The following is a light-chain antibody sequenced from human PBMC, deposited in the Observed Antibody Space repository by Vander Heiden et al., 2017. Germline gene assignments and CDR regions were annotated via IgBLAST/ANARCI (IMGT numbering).Light chain of an antibody. CDR2: AAS. Sequence: EIVMTQSPATLSVSPGERATLSCRASRSVGSSLAWDQQKPCQAPRLLIYAASTRATGIPARFSGSGSGTEFTLTISSRQSEDFSVYYCQQDNNWPPITFGQGTRLEIK. CDR3: QQDNNWPPIT. J-gene: IGKJ5*01. V-gene: IGKV3-15*01. CDR1: RSVGSS.